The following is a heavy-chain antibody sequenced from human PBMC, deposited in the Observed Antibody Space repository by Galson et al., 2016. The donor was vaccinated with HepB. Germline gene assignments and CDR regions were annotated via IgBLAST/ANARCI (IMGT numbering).Heavy chain of an antibody. Sequence: SLRLSCAASGFTFSTYSMNWVRQAPGKGLEWVSSISSSSSYLYYAGPVKGRFTISRDHANNSLYLQMNSLRAEDTAVYYCARTDDRGYSGYGPPFDYWGQGTLVTVSS. V-gene: IGHV3-21*01. CDR1: GFTFSTYS. J-gene: IGHJ4*02. CDR2: ISSSSSYL. D-gene: IGHD5-12*01. CDR3: ARTDDRGYSGYGPPFDY.